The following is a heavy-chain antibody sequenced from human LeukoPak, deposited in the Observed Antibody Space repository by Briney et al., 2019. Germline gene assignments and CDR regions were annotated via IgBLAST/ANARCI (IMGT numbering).Heavy chain of an antibody. CDR2: IYHSGST. Sequence: SETLSLTCAVSGGSISSSNWWSWVRQPPGKGLEWIGEIYHSGSTNYNPSLKSRVTISVDTSKNQFSLKLSSVTAADTAVYYCARTPSRKSAKSRGWYFDLWGRGTLVTVSS. D-gene: IGHD3-10*01. V-gene: IGHV4-4*02. CDR3: ARTPSRKSAKSRGWYFDL. CDR1: GGSISSSNW. J-gene: IGHJ2*01.